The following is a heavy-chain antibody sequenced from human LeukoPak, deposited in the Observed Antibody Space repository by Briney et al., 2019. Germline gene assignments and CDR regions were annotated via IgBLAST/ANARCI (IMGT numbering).Heavy chain of an antibody. V-gene: IGHV3-30-3*01. Sequence: GGSLRLSCAASGFTFSSYAMHWVRQAPGKGLEWVAVISYDGSNKYYADSVKGRFTISRDNSKNTLYLQMNSLRAEDTAVYYCAREASAARASFDYWGQGTLVTVSS. J-gene: IGHJ4*02. CDR2: ISYDGSNK. CDR3: AREASAARASFDY. CDR1: GFTFSSYA. D-gene: IGHD6-6*01.